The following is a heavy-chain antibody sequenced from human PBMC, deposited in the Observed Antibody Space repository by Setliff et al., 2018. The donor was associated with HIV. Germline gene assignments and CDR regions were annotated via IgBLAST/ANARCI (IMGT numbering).Heavy chain of an antibody. V-gene: IGHV4-4*07. D-gene: IGHD3-3*01. CDR3: AKGSGPPWFDP. J-gene: IGHJ5*02. CDR2: VTNTGDA. CDR1: GDSINTPFW. Sequence: SETLSLTCTVSGDSINTPFWWSWIRQPAGKGLEWIGRVTNTGDASYNPSLKSRVTISMDTSKNLFSLKLTSVTAADTAVYFCAKGSGPPWFDPWGQGTLVTVSS.